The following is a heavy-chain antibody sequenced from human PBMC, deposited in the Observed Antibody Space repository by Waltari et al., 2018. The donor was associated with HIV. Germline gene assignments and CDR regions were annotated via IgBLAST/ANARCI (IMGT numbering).Heavy chain of an antibody. J-gene: IGHJ6*02. Sequence: EVQLLESGGGSVQPGGSLRLSCTASGFVFRSYGINWVRQAPGKGLEWVATISGSGSGTYYADSVKGRFIVSRDNSNNMLYLQMDGLRVEDTAVYYCARDHPGDYYTYHGLDFWGQGTTVTVSS. CDR2: ISGSGSGT. CDR1: GFVFRSYG. CDR3: ARDHPGDYYTYHGLDF. D-gene: IGHD7-27*01. V-gene: IGHV3-23*01.